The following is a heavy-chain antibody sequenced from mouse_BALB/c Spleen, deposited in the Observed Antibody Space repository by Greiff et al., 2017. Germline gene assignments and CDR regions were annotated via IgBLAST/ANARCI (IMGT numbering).Heavy chain of an antibody. D-gene: IGHD1-1*01. CDR1: GFTFSSYG. V-gene: IGHV5-6*01. Sequence: EVKLVESGGDLVKPGGSLKLSCAASGFTFSSYGMSWVRQTPDKRLEWVATISSGGSYTYYPDSVKGRFTISRDNAKNTLYLQMSSLKSEDTAMYYTVDYAMDYWGQGTSVTVSS. CDR3: VDYAMDY. J-gene: IGHJ4*01. CDR2: ISSGGSYT.